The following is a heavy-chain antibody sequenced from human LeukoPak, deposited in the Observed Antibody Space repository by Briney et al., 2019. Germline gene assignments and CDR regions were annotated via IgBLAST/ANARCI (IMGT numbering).Heavy chain of an antibody. J-gene: IGHJ4*02. D-gene: IGHD6-19*01. CDR1: GFTFDDYA. CDR3: ARDRMSGWYGSTTDY. CDR2: ITWNRDNI. V-gene: IGHV3-9*01. Sequence: GGSLRLSCAASGFTFDDYAMHWVRQAPGKGLEWVSGITWNRDNIGYGDSVKGRFTISRGNAKNSLYLQMNSLRAEDTAVYYCARDRMSGWYGSTTDYWGQGTLVTVSS.